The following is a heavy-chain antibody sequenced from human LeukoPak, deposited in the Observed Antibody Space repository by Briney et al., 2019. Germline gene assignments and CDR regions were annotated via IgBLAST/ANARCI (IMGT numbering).Heavy chain of an antibody. J-gene: IGHJ5*02. Sequence: PGGSLRLSCAASGFTFSTYAMHWVRQAPGKGLEWVAVIWYDGTNKYYADSVKGRFTISRDNSKNTLYLQVNSLRAADTALYYCARGFAGIAVAGPLNWFDPWGQGTLVTVSS. CDR3: ARGFAGIAVAGPLNWFDP. CDR2: IWYDGTNK. CDR1: GFTFSTYA. V-gene: IGHV3-33*01. D-gene: IGHD6-19*01.